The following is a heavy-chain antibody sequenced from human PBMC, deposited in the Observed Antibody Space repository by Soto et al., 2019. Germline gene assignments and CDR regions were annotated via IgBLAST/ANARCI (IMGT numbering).Heavy chain of an antibody. J-gene: IGHJ4*02. Sequence: QVQLVQSGAEMKKPGSSVKVSCKVSGDSFSSYAISWVRQAPGEGLEWVGGIIPIFETANYAQNFQGRVTITAVESTNTAYVEVTRLRPQDTAVFYCAASDSSSWQHDYWGQGTLITVSS. D-gene: IGHD6-13*01. V-gene: IGHV1-69*01. CDR2: IIPIFETA. CDR1: GDSFSSYA. CDR3: AASDSSSWQHDY.